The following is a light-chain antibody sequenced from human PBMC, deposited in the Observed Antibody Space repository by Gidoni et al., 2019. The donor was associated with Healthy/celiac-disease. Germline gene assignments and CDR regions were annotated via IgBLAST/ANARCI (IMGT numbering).Light chain of an antibody. CDR2: QDS. V-gene: IGLV3-1*01. Sequence: SYELTQPPSVSVSPGQTASTTCSGDKLGEKYACWYQQKPGQSPVLVIYQDSKRPSGIPERFSGANSGNTATLTISGTQAMDEADYYCQAWDSSTGGVFGTGTKVTVL. CDR1: KLGEKY. CDR3: QAWDSSTGGV. J-gene: IGLJ1*01.